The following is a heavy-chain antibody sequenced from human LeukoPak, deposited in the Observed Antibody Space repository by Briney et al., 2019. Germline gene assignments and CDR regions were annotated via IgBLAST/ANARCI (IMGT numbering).Heavy chain of an antibody. D-gene: IGHD2-21*02. Sequence: GGSLRLSCAASGFTFSSYSMNWVRQAPGKGLEFISAISNNGGSTYYATSVKGRFTISRDNSKNTLFLRMGSLRAEDMAVYFCARDGTYCGGDCIGTYYDSWGQGTLVTVSS. J-gene: IGHJ4*02. CDR2: ISNNGGST. CDR1: GFTFSSYS. CDR3: ARDGTYCGGDCIGTYYDS. V-gene: IGHV3-64*01.